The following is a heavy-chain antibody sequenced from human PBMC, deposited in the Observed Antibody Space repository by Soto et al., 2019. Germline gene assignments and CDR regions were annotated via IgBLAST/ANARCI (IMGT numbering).Heavy chain of an antibody. D-gene: IGHD1-1*01. J-gene: IGHJ6*02. CDR1: GGSISSGDYY. CDR3: ARDRSVQLEGLAYGMDV. Sequence: QVQLQESGPGLVKPSQTLSLTCTVSGGSISSGDYYWSWIRQPPGKGLEWIGYIYYSGSTYYNPSLKSRVIISVETSKTQCAPKLSSVTAADTAVYYCARDRSVQLEGLAYGMDVWGQGTAVTVSS. V-gene: IGHV4-30-4*01. CDR2: IYYSGST.